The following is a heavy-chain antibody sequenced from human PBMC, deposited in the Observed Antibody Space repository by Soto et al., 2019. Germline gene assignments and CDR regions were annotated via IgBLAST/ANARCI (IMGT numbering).Heavy chain of an antibody. Sequence: PGGSLRLSCAASGFTFSSYSMNWVRQAPGKGLEWVSSISSSSSYIYYADSVKGRFTISRDNAKNSLYLQMNSLRAEDTAVYYCARVRSNMRRTYYYYMDVWGKGTTVTVSS. CDR3: ARVRSNMRRTYYYYMDV. CDR1: GFTFSSYS. V-gene: IGHV3-21*01. D-gene: IGHD3-16*01. J-gene: IGHJ6*03. CDR2: ISSSSSYI.